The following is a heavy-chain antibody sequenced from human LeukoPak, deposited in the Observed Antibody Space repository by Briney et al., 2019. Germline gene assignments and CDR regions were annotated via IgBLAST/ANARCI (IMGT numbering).Heavy chain of an antibody. D-gene: IGHD3-3*01. CDR2: IYSGGST. CDR1: GFTVSSNY. V-gene: IGHV3-53*01. J-gene: IGHJ4*02. Sequence: GGSLRLSCAASGFTVSSNYMSWVRQAPGKGLEWVSVIYSGGSTYYADSVKGRFTISRDNSKNTLYLQMNSLRAEDTAVYYCAKAPEWDFWSGSDHWGQGTLVTVSS. CDR3: AKAPEWDFWSGSDH.